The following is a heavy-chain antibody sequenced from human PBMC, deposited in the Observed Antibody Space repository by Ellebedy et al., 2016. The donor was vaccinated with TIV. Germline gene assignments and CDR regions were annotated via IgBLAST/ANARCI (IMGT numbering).Heavy chain of an antibody. CDR2: IYHSGST. J-gene: IGHJ4*02. CDR1: GGSISSGGYS. Sequence: SETLSLXXAVSGGSISSGGYSWSWIRQPPGKGLEWIGYIYHSGSTYYNPSLKSRVTISVDRSKNQFSLKLSSVTAADTAVYYCARGRYYDSSGYGFDYWGQGTLVTVSS. CDR3: ARGRYYDSSGYGFDY. V-gene: IGHV4-30-2*01. D-gene: IGHD3-22*01.